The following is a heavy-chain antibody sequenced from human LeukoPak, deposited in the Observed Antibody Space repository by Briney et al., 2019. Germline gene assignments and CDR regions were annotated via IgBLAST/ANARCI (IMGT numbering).Heavy chain of an antibody. V-gene: IGHV1-8*01. CDR2: MNPNSGNT. J-gene: IGHJ6*02. Sequence: ASVTVSFKASGYTFTIYDINWVRQATGQGLEWMGWMNPNSGNTGYAQKFQGRVTMTRNTSISTAYMELSSLRSEDTAVYYCAREKGSYYWYYYYGMDVWGQGTTVTVSS. CDR1: GYTFTIYD. D-gene: IGHD1-26*01. CDR3: AREKGSYYWYYYYGMDV.